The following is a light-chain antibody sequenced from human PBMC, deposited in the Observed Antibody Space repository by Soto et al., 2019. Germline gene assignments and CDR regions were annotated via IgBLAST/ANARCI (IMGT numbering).Light chain of an antibody. CDR3: QHSYTNASIT. V-gene: IGKV1-39*01. CDR2: AAS. Sequence: DIQMTQSPSDLSASVGDRVTITCRASQSICRNLNWYQHKPGNAPKLLIYAASRLQNGVPSRFSGGGSGTEFPHSISSLQPEDFGTYYCQHSYTNASITFGQGTRLEIK. J-gene: IGKJ5*01. CDR1: QSICRN.